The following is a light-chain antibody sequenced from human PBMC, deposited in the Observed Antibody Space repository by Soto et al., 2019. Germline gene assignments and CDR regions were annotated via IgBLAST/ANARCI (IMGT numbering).Light chain of an antibody. J-gene: IGKJ1*01. Sequence: DRQMTQSPSALGTSVGVRVSITCRASQNIDTYLNSYQHTPGKAPKLLIYAASNLQSGVPSRFSGSGSGTDFTLTISSLQPEDFATYYCPQSYTSPWTFGKGTKVDIK. CDR1: QNIDTY. CDR2: AAS. V-gene: IGKV1-39*01. CDR3: PQSYTSPWT.